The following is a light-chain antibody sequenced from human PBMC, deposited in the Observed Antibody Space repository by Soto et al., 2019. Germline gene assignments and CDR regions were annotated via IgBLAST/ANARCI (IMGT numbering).Light chain of an antibody. CDR3: QQRSVWPLT. J-gene: IGKJ4*01. V-gene: IGKV3-11*01. CDR2: DSS. CDR1: QSVSNY. Sequence: VLTQSPAILSLSPGERATLDCRASQSVSNYLAWYQQRPGQAPRLLIYDSSTRATGVPARFSASGSGTDFTLTISSLEPEDFAVYYCQQRSVWPLTFGGGTKVEIK.